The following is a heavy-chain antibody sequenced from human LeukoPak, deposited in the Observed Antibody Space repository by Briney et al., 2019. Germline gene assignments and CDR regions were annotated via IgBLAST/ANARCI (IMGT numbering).Heavy chain of an antibody. CDR1: GFTFSSYG. Sequence: SGGSLRLSCAASGFTFSSYGMHWVRQAPGKGLEWVAFIRYDGSNKYYADSVKGRFTVSRDNSKNTLYLQMNSLRAEDTAEYYCARGSTEAYYYGSGSYYNGFDYWGQGTLVTVSS. D-gene: IGHD3-10*01. CDR3: ARGSTEAYYYGSGSYYNGFDY. V-gene: IGHV3-30*02. J-gene: IGHJ4*02. CDR2: IRYDGSNK.